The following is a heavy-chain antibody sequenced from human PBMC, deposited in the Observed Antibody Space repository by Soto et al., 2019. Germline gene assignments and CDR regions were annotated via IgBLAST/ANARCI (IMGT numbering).Heavy chain of an antibody. CDR2: VSGNNGNT. CDR1: GYTFTNHG. Sequence: GASVKVSCKASGYTFTNHGISWVRQAPGQGLEWLGWVSGNNGNTKYAQGLKGRVTLTTDTSTSTAYMELRSLRSDDTAVYYCARDFYPLACYFVYWGQGTPVTVSS. CDR3: ARDFYPLACYFVY. V-gene: IGHV1-18*04. J-gene: IGHJ4*02.